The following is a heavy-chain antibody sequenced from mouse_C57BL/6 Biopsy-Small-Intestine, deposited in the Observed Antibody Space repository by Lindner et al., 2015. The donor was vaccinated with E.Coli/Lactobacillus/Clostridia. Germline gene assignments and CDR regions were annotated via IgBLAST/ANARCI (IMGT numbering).Heavy chain of an antibody. CDR2: INPYFGNT. CDR1: GYSFTGYN. J-gene: IGHJ3*01. CDR3: AREVFAY. Sequence: VQLQESGAELVKPGASVKISCKASGYSFTGYNMNWVKQSHGKSLEWIGNINPYFGNTNYNQKFKGKATLTVDKSSSTAYMQLNSLTSEDSAVYYCAREVFAYWGQGTLVTVSA. V-gene: IGHV1-39*01.